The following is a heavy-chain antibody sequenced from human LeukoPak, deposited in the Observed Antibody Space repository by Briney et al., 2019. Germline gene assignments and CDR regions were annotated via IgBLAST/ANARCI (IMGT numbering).Heavy chain of an antibody. CDR3: ARDRGQGSPHFDY. V-gene: IGHV4-59*01. CDR2: IYYSGST. Sequence: SETLSLTCTVSGDSISSYYWSWIRQPPGKGLEWIGYIYYSGSTNYNPSLKSRVTISVDTSKNQFSLKLSSVTAADTAVYYCARDRGQGSPHFDYWGQGTLVTVSS. CDR1: GDSISSYY. D-gene: IGHD3-10*01. J-gene: IGHJ4*02.